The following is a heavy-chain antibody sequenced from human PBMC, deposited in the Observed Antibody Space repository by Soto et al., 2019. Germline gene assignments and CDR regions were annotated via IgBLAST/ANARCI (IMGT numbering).Heavy chain of an antibody. Sequence: GGSLRLSCAASGFTFSNYGMIWVRQAPGKGLEWVSFISSSSTYIFYPDSVKGRFTVSRDNAKNSLYLQMNSLRAEDAAVYYCARGVDYGDYFDYWGQGTLVTVS. CDR3: ARGVDYGDYFDY. J-gene: IGHJ4*02. CDR2: ISSSSTYI. D-gene: IGHD4-17*01. CDR1: GFTFSNYG. V-gene: IGHV3-21*04.